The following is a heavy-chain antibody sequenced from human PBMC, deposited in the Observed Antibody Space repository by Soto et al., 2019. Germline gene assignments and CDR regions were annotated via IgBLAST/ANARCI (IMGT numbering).Heavy chain of an antibody. V-gene: IGHV3-7*05. CDR2: IKQDGSEK. J-gene: IGHJ6*02. D-gene: IGHD6-19*01. CDR1: GFTFSSYW. CDR3: AREEAVAGYYYYGMDV. Sequence: GGSLRLSCAASGFTFSSYWMSWVRQAPGKGLEWVANIKQDGSEKYYVGSGKGRFTISRDNAKNSLYLQMNSLRAEDTAVYYCAREEAVAGYYYYGMDVWGQGTTVTVSS.